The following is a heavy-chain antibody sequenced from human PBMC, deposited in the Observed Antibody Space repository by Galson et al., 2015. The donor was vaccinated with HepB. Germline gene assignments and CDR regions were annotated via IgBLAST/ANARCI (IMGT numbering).Heavy chain of an antibody. CDR3: ATARDIAYCSSTSCYYYYGMDV. CDR2: IKSKTDGGTT. V-gene: IGHV3-15*01. Sequence: SLRLSCAASGFTFSNAWMTWVRQAPGKGLEWIGRIKSKTDGGTTDYTAPVKGRFSISRDDSKNTLYLQMNSLKTEDTAVFYCATARDIAYCSSTSCYYYYGMDVWGQGTTVTVSS. CDR1: GFTFSNAW. D-gene: IGHD2-2*01. J-gene: IGHJ6*02.